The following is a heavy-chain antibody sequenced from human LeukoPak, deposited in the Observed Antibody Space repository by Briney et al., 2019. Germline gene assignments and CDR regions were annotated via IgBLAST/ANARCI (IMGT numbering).Heavy chain of an antibody. V-gene: IGHV3-30*02. CDR1: GFTFSSYG. CDR2: IRYDGSNK. Sequence: GGSLRLSCAASGFTFSSYGMHWVRQARGKGLEWVAFIRYDGSNKYYADSVKGRFTISRDNSKNTVYLQMNSLRAEDTAVYYCAKDNTVFGVVITNFDYWGQGTLVTVSS. J-gene: IGHJ4*02. CDR3: AKDNTVFGVVITNFDY. D-gene: IGHD3-3*01.